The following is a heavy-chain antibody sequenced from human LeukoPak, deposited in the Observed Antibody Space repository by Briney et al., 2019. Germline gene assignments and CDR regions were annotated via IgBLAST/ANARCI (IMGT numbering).Heavy chain of an antibody. D-gene: IGHD5-18*01. CDR2: IRYDGSSK. CDR3: AKDRLRAYTYVDY. Sequence: GGSLRLSCGACGFTFSSYGIHWVRQAPGKGLEWVAFIRYDGSSKSYADAVKGRFTISRDNSKNTLYLQMNSLRAEDTAVYYGAKDRLRAYTYVDYWGQGTLVTVSS. CDR1: GFTFSSYG. J-gene: IGHJ4*02. V-gene: IGHV3-30*02.